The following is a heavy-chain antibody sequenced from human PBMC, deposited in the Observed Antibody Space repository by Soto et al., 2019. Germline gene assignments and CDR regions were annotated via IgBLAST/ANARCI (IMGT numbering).Heavy chain of an antibody. CDR3: AKEFYLAAAGTIYPFDY. CDR1: GFTFSNYA. D-gene: IGHD6-13*01. V-gene: IGHV3-23*01. CDR2: ISGSGGNT. Sequence: GGSLRLSYAASGFTFSNYAMSWVRQAPGKGLEWVSAISGSGGNTYYADSVKGRFTISRDNSKNTLYLQMNSLRAEDTAVYYCAKEFYLAAAGTIYPFDYWGQGTLVTVSS. J-gene: IGHJ4*02.